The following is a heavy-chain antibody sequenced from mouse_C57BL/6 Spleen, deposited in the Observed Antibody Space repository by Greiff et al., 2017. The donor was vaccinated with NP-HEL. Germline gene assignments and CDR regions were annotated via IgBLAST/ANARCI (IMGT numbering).Heavy chain of an antibody. CDR3: ARSEGYYVSFAY. D-gene: IGHD2-3*01. V-gene: IGHV1-26*01. Sequence: EVQLQQSGPELVKPGASVKISCKASGYTFTDYYMNWVKQSHGKSLEWIGDINPNNGGTSYNQKFKGKATLTVDKSSSTAYMELRSLTSEDSAVYYCARSEGYYVSFAYWGQGTLVTVSA. CDR2: INPNNGGT. J-gene: IGHJ3*01. CDR1: GYTFTDYY.